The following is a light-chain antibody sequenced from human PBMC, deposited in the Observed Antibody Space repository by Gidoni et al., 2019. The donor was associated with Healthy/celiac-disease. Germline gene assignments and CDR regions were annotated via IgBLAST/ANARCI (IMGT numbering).Light chain of an antibody. CDR2: EVS. CDR1: SSDVGGYNY. Sequence: QSALTQPASVAGAPGQTITISCTGTSSDVGGYNYVSWYQQHPGKAPKIMIYEVSNRPSGVSIRFSGSKSGNPASLTISGLQAQDEADYYCSSYTSSSTPWVFGGVPKLTVL. CDR3: SSYTSSSTPWV. J-gene: IGLJ3*02. V-gene: IGLV2-14*01.